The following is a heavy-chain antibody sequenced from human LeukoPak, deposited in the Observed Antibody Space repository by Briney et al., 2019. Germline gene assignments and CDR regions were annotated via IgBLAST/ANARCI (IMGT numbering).Heavy chain of an antibody. Sequence: GGSLRLSCAASGFTFSIYSMNWVRQAPGKGLEWVGFIRSKAYGETTDYAASVKGRFTISRDDSNSIAYLQMNSLKTEDTAMYYCSRDRDGSGWYYFDSWGQGTLVTVSS. V-gene: IGHV3-49*04. J-gene: IGHJ4*02. CDR1: GFTFSIYS. CDR3: SRDRDGSGWYYFDS. D-gene: IGHD6-19*01. CDR2: IRSKAYGETT.